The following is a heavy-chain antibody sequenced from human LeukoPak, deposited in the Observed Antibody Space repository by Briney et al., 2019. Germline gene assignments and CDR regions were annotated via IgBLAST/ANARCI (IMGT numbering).Heavy chain of an antibody. Sequence: PGRSLRLSCAASGFTFSSYGMHWVRQAPGKGLEWVAAISYDGRNKEYVDSVKGRLTISRDNSKNTLYLQMNSLRAEDTAVYYCAKDRGYSHGFEYWGQGTLVTVSS. CDR1: GFTFSSYG. CDR2: ISYDGRNK. V-gene: IGHV3-30*18. J-gene: IGHJ4*02. CDR3: AKDRGYSHGFEY. D-gene: IGHD5-12*01.